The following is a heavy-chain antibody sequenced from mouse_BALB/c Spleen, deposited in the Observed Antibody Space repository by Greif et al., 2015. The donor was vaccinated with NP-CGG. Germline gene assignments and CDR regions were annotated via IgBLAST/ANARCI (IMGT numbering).Heavy chain of an antibody. Sequence: QLQQSGAALVKPGASVKLSCTASGFNIQDTYMHWVKQRPEQGLEWIGRIDPANGNTKYDPKFQGKATITADTSSNTAYLQLSSLTSEDTAVYYCARSGYYGSSYWYFDVWGAGTTVTVSS. CDR1: GFNIQDTY. CDR2: IDPANGNT. J-gene: IGHJ1*01. V-gene: IGHV14-3*02. D-gene: IGHD1-1*01. CDR3: ARSGYYGSSYWYFDV.